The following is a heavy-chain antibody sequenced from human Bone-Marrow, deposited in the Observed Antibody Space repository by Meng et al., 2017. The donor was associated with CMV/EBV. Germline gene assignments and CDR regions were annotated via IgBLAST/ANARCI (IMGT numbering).Heavy chain of an antibody. J-gene: IGHJ6*02. V-gene: IGHV4-59*01. Sequence: ESLKISCTVSGGSISSYYWSWIRQPPGKGLEWIGYIYYSGSTNYNPSLKSRVTISVDTSKNQFSLKLSSVTAADTAVYYCARDQGSGSYYKGYGMDVWGQGTTVTVSS. CDR2: IYYSGST. CDR3: ARDQGSGSYYKGYGMDV. D-gene: IGHD3-10*01. CDR1: GGSISSYY.